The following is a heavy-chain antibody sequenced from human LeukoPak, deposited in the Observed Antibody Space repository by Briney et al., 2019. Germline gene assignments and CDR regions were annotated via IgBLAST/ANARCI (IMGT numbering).Heavy chain of an antibody. D-gene: IGHD2-2*01. CDR2: IRYDGSNK. J-gene: IGHJ3*02. Sequence: GGSLRLSCAASGFTFSGYGMHWVRQAPGKGLEWVAFIRYDGSNKYYADSVKGRFTISRDNSKNTLYLQMNSLRAEDTAVYYCAKVGIVVVPAARGAFDIWGQGTMVTVSS. CDR1: GFTFSGYG. CDR3: AKVGIVVVPAARGAFDI. V-gene: IGHV3-30*02.